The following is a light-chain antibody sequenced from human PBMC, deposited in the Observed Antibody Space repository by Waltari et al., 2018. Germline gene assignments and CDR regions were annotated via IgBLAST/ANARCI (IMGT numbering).Light chain of an antibody. CDR2: GAV. V-gene: IGKV3-20*01. CDR1: QSISSSY. J-gene: IGKJ2*01. CDR3: QQYHNSPGA. Sequence: EIVLTQSPGTLSLSPGERATLSCRASQSISSSYLAWYQQKPGQAPRLLIYGAVSRATGIPDRFSGSGSGTDFTLTISRLEPEDLAVYYCQQYHNSPGAFGQGTQLEIK.